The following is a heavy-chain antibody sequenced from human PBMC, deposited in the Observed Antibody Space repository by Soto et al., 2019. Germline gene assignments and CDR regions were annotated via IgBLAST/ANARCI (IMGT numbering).Heavy chain of an antibody. CDR1: GFTFSSYS. D-gene: IGHD1-1*01. J-gene: IGHJ6*02. CDR2: ISSSSSYI. Sequence: VGSLRLSCGAAGFTFSSYSMNWVRQDPGKGLEWVSSISSSSSYIYYADSVKGRFTISRDNAKNSLYLQMNSLRAEDTAVYYCANTNDRRPYYYYYGMDVWGQGTTVTVSS. CDR3: ANTNDRRPYYYYYGMDV. V-gene: IGHV3-21*01.